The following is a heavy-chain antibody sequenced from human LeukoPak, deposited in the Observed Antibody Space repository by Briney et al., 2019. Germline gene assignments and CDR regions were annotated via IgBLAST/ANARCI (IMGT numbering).Heavy chain of an antibody. CDR3: VACSSASCYGDRFDP. J-gene: IGHJ5*02. CDR1: GFTFASYA. CDR2: ISATDGST. D-gene: IGHD2-2*01. V-gene: IGHV3-23*01. Sequence: PGGSLRLSCAASGFTFASYAMTWVRQAPGKGLEWVSSISATDGSTYYADSVRGRFTISRDNSKNTLFLQMNSLRAEDTALYYCVACSSASCYGDRFDPWGQGTLVTVSS.